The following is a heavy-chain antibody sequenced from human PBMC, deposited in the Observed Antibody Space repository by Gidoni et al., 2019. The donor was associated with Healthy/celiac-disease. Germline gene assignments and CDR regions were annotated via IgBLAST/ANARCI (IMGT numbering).Heavy chain of an antibody. V-gene: IGHV4-39*01. Sequence: QLQLQESGPGLVKPSGTLSLTCTVSGCSISSSSYDLGWNGQHPGTGLEWIGSIYYSGCTNYTPSLTGRATISVDTPKIQSSLKLSSVTAADTTVYSCATRHDLWDVPAARNGMDVWGQGTTVTVSS. D-gene: IGHD2-2*01. J-gene: IGHJ6*02. CDR3: ATRHDLWDVPAARNGMDV. CDR2: IYYSGCT. CDR1: GCSISSSSYD.